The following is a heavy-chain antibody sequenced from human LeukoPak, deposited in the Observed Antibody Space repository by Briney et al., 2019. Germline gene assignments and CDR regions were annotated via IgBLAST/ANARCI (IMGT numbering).Heavy chain of an antibody. J-gene: IGHJ4*02. CDR2: IWYDGSNK. Sequence: PGGSLRLSCAASGFTFSSYGMHWVRQAPGKGLEWVAVIWYDGSNKYYADSVKGRFTISRDNSKNTLYLQMNSLRAEDTAVYYCARDRLYGDYYYFDYWGQGTLVTVSS. CDR3: ARDRLYGDYYYFDY. CDR1: GFTFSSYG. D-gene: IGHD4-17*01. V-gene: IGHV3-33*01.